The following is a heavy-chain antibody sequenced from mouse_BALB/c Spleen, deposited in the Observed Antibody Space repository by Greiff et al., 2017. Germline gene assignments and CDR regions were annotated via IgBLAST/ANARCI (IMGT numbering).Heavy chain of an antibody. D-gene: IGHD4-1*01. CDR2: ISSNGGST. V-gene: IGHV5-6-3*01. CDR3: ARDGWDGSLDY. Sequence: EVLRVESGGGLVQPGGSLKLSCAASGFTFSSYGMSWVRQTPDKRLEWVATISSNGGSTYYPDSVKGRFTISRDNAKNTLYLQMSSLKSEDTAMCYYARDGWDGSLDYWGQGTTLTVSS. J-gene: IGHJ2*01. CDR1: GFTFSSYG.